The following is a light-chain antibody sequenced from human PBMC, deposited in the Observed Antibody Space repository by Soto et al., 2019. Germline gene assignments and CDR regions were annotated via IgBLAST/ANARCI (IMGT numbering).Light chain of an antibody. CDR2: DVS. Sequence: QSALTQPASVSGSPGQSITISCTGTSSDVGGYNYVSWYQQHPGKAPKLMIYDVSNRPSGVSNRFSGSKSVNTASLTISGLQAEDEADYCCSSYTRSSTLEVFGTGTQLTVL. CDR1: SSDVGGYNY. CDR3: SSYTRSSTLEV. J-gene: IGLJ1*01. V-gene: IGLV2-14*01.